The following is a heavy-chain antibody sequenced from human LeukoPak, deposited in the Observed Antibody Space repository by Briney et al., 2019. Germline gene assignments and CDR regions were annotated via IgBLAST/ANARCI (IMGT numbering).Heavy chain of an antibody. CDR1: GFTFSSYA. D-gene: IGHD2-15*01. J-gene: IGHJ4*02. V-gene: IGHV3-23*01. CDR2: ISGSGGST. CDR3: AKDGTPGEY. Sequence: GGSLRLSCAASGFTFSSYAMHWVRQAPGKGLEWVSAISGSGGSTYYAESVKGRFTISRDNPKNTLYLQMSGLRADDTAVYYCAKDGTPGEYWGQGTRVTVSS.